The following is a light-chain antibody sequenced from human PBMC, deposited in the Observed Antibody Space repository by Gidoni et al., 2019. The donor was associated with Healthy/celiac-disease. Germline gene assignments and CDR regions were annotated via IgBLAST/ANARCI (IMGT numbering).Light chain of an antibody. CDR3: QQSYSTPHL. V-gene: IGKV1-39*01. CDR2: AAS. J-gene: IGKJ1*01. Sequence: DIQMTQSPSSLSASVGDRVTIPCRASQSISSYLNWYQQKPGKAPKLLIYAASSLQSGVPSRFSGSGSGTDFTLTISSLQPEDFATYYCQQSYSTPHLFGQGTKVEIK. CDR1: QSISSY.